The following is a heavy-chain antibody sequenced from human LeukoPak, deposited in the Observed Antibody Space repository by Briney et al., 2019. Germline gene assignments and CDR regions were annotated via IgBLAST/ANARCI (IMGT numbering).Heavy chain of an antibody. V-gene: IGHV3-9*01. CDR2: INWNSDSI. Sequence: GGSLRLSCVVSGFTFDDYAMHWVRQVPGKGLEWVSGINWNSDSIGYADSVKGRFTTSRDNAKNSLYLQMNSLRAEDTAFYYCAINGGGDSGYGNFDYWGQGTLVTVSS. J-gene: IGHJ4*02. CDR3: AINGGGDSGYGNFDY. D-gene: IGHD5-12*01. CDR1: GFTFDDYA.